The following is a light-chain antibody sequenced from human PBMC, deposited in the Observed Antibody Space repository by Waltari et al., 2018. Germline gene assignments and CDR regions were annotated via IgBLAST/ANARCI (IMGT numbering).Light chain of an antibody. CDR3: QQYGSSPWT. V-gene: IGKV3-20*01. Sequence: EIVLTQSPGTLSLSPGERATLSCRSSQSVSSSHLAWYQQKPGQAPRVLIHGASNRATGIPDRFSGRGSGTDFTLTISRLEPEDFAVYDCQQYGSSPWTFGQGTKVEIK. J-gene: IGKJ1*01. CDR2: GAS. CDR1: QSVSSSH.